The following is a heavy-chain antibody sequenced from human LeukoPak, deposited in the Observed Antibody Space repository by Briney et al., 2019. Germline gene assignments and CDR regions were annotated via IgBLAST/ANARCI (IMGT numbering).Heavy chain of an antibody. Sequence: ASVKVSCKASGYTFTSYAMHWVRQAPGQRLEWMGWINAGNGNTKYSQEFQGRVTITRDTSASTAYMELSSLRSEDTAVYYCARESSGWYDAHFDYWGQGTLVTVSS. V-gene: IGHV1-3*01. CDR3: ARESSGWYDAHFDY. J-gene: IGHJ4*02. CDR2: INAGNGNT. CDR1: GYTFTSYA. D-gene: IGHD6-19*01.